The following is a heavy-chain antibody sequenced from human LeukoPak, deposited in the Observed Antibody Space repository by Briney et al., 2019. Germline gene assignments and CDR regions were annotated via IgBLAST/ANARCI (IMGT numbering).Heavy chain of an antibody. Sequence: ASVKVSCKASGYTFTGYYMHWVRQAPGQGLDWMGRINPNSGGTNYAQKFQGRVTMTRDTSISTAYMELSRLRSDDTAVYYCARESRDGYNEIDYWGQGTLVTLSS. J-gene: IGHJ4*02. CDR1: GYTFTGYY. D-gene: IGHD5-24*01. V-gene: IGHV1-2*06. CDR3: ARESRDGYNEIDY. CDR2: INPNSGGT.